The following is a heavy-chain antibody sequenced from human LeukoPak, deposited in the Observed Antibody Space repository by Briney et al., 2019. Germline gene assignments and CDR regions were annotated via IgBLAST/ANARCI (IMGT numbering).Heavy chain of an antibody. CDR1: GFTFSSYS. CDR2: ISSSSSTI. CDR3: ARESEHYGILTGYYSPYFDY. V-gene: IGHV3-48*02. D-gene: IGHD3-9*01. J-gene: IGHJ4*02. Sequence: PGGSLRLSCAASGFTFSSYSMNWVRQAPGKGLEWVSYISSSSSTIYYADSVKGRFTISRDNAKNSLYLQMNSLRDEDTAVYCCARESEHYGILTGYYSPYFDYWGQGTLVTVSS.